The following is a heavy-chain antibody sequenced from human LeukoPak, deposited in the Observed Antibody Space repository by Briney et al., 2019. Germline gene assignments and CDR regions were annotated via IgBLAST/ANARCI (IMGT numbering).Heavy chain of an antibody. CDR2: ISSSSSYI. CDR3: AKDHIAAAGPDAFDI. Sequence: GGSLRLSCAASGFTFSSYSMNWVRQAPGKGLEWVSSISSSSSYIYYADSVKGRFTISRDNAKNSLYLQMNSLRAEDTAVYYCAKDHIAAAGPDAFDIWGQGTMVTISS. D-gene: IGHD6-13*01. J-gene: IGHJ3*02. CDR1: GFTFSSYS. V-gene: IGHV3-21*01.